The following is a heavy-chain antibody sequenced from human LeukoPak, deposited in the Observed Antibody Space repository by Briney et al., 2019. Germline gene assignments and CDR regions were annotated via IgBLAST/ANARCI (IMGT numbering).Heavy chain of an antibody. CDR2: INHSGST. CDR3: ARGLGIQLWLSWFDP. J-gene: IGHJ5*02. D-gene: IGHD5-18*01. CDR1: GGSFSGYY. Sequence: PSETLSLTCAVYGGSFSGYYWSWIRQPPGKGREWIGEINHSGSTNYNPSLKSRVTISVDTSKNQFSLKLSSVTAADTAVYYCARGLGIQLWLSWFDPWGQGTLVTVSS. V-gene: IGHV4-34*01.